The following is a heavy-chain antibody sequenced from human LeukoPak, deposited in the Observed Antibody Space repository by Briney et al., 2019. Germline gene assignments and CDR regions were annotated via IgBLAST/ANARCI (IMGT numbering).Heavy chain of an antibody. D-gene: IGHD2-21*02. J-gene: IGHJ3*02. Sequence: PGGSLRLSCAASGFTFSSYGMHWVRQAPGKGLEWVAVISYDGSNKYYADSVKGRFTISRDNSKNTLYLQMNSLRAEDTAVYYCAKDLIGLGDFDAFDIWGQGTMVTVSS. V-gene: IGHV3-30*18. CDR3: AKDLIGLGDFDAFDI. CDR1: GFTFSSYG. CDR2: ISYDGSNK.